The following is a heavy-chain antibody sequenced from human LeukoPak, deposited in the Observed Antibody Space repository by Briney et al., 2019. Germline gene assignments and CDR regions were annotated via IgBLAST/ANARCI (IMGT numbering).Heavy chain of an antibody. CDR1: GGSFSAYN. D-gene: IGHD6-19*01. V-gene: IGHV4-34*01. Sequence: SETLSLTCAVYGGSFSAYNWSWIRQPPGKGLEWIGEINHSGSTNYNPSLKSRLTISVDKSKNHFSLKLSSVTAADTAVYYCARTAKYSSGWHAYYYYMDVWGKGTTVTVSS. CDR3: ARTAKYSSGWHAYYYYMDV. CDR2: INHSGST. J-gene: IGHJ6*03.